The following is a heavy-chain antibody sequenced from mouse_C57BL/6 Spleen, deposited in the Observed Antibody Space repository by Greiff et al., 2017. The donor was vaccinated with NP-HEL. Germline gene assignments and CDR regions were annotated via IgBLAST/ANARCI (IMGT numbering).Heavy chain of an antibody. CDR1: GYAFSSYW. Sequence: QVQLQQSGAELVKPGASVKISCKASGYAFSSYWMNWVKQRPGKGLEWIGQIYPGDGDTNNNGKFKGKATLTADKSSSTAYMQLSSLTSEDSAVYFCARGFTTVVAKRYFDVWGTGTTVTVSS. D-gene: IGHD1-1*01. J-gene: IGHJ1*03. CDR2: IYPGDGDT. V-gene: IGHV1-80*01. CDR3: ARGFTTVVAKRYFDV.